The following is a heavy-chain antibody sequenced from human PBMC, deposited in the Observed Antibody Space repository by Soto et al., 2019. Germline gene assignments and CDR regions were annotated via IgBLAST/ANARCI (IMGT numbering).Heavy chain of an antibody. CDR1: GFTFSNFW. V-gene: IGHV3-7*03. D-gene: IGHD4-17*01. CDR2: INYDGSET. CDR3: AKGHYGDGLG. J-gene: IGHJ4*02. Sequence: EVQFVESGGGLVQPGGSLTLSCAASGFTFSNFWMTWVRQPPGKGLEWVANINYDGSETYHVDSVKGRFTISRENAKNSLYLQMNSLGVEATAMYYCAKGHYGDGLGWGQGTLVTVSS.